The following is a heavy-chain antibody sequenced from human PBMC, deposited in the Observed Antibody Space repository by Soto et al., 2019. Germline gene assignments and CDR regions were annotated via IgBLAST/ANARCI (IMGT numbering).Heavy chain of an antibody. J-gene: IGHJ4*02. V-gene: IGHV3-15*01. CDR2: IKSKTDGGTT. D-gene: IGHD2-15*01. CDR3: TTRYQTHGSGGSCSNGGDY. CDR1: GFTFSNAW. Sequence: EVQLVESGGGLVKPGGSLRLSCAASGFTFSNAWMSWVRQAPGKGLEWVGRIKSKTDGGTTDYAAPVKGRLTISRDDSKNTLYLQMNSLKTEDTAVYYCTTRYQTHGSGGSCSNGGDYWGQGTLVNVSS.